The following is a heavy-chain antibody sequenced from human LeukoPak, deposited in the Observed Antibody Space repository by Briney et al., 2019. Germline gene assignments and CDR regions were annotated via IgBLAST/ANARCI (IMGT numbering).Heavy chain of an antibody. CDR3: ARDRAQEGEGFWSGYSIDAFDI. CDR2: ISSSSSYI. V-gene: IGHV3-21*01. Sequence: GGSLRLSCVASGITFNSYSMNWVRQAPGKGLEWVSSISSSSSYIYYADSVKGRFTVSRDNAKNSLYLQMNSLRAEDTAVYYCARDRAQEGEGFWSGYSIDAFDIWGQGTMVTVSS. J-gene: IGHJ3*02. D-gene: IGHD3-3*01. CDR1: GITFNSYS.